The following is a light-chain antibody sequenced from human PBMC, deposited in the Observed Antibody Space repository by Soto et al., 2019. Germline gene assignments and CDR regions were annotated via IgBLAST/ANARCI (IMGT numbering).Light chain of an antibody. Sequence: QSVLTQPASVSGSPGQSITIACTGTSSDIGGYNFVSWYQQHPGKAPKLLIYDVGNRPSGVSNRFSGSKSGNTASLTLSGLQAEVEAHYYCNSYRTVSTYVFGTGTKLTVL. CDR3: NSYRTVSTYV. J-gene: IGLJ1*01. CDR2: DVG. V-gene: IGLV2-14*01. CDR1: SSDIGGYNF.